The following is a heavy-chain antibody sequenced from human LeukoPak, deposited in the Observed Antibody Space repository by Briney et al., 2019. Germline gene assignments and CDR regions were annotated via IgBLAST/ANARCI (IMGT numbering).Heavy chain of an antibody. CDR3: ARVRNWCSGGSCYGFDY. CDR2: INPNSGGT. Sequence: ASVKVSCKASGYTFTGYYMHWVRQAPGQGLEWMGQINPNSGGTNYAQKFQGRVTMTRDTSVSTAYMELSRLRSDDTAVYYCARVRNWCSGGSCYGFDYWGQGTLVTVSS. CDR1: GYTFTGYY. J-gene: IGHJ4*02. V-gene: IGHV1-2*06. D-gene: IGHD2-15*01.